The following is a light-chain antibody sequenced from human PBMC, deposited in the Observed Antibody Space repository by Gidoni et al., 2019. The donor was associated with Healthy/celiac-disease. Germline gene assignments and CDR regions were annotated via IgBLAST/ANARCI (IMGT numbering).Light chain of an antibody. CDR1: QSVSSSY. CDR2: GAS. Sequence: EIVLTQSPGTLSLSPGERATLSCRASQSVSSSYLAWYQQKPGQAPRLLIYGASSRATGIPDRFSCSGSGTDFTLTISRLEPEDFAVYYFQQYGSSPFTFGPGTKVDIK. V-gene: IGKV3-20*01. J-gene: IGKJ3*01. CDR3: QQYGSSPFT.